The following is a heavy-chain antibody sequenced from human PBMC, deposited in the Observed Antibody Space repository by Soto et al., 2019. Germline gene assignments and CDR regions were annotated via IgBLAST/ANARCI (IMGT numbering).Heavy chain of an antibody. J-gene: IGHJ4*02. CDR2: IWYDGSRT. V-gene: IGHV3-33*01. CDR3: AREQIGVAGSTYDY. Sequence: QVQLVESGGGVVQPGTSLRLSCAASGFTFSTYGMHWVRQAPGKGLDWVALIWYDGSRTHYAESVKGRFTISRDNSKNTLFLQINSRRVEDTAVYYCAREQIGVAGSTYDYWGQGPRVTVSS. D-gene: IGHD6-19*01. CDR1: GFTFSTYG.